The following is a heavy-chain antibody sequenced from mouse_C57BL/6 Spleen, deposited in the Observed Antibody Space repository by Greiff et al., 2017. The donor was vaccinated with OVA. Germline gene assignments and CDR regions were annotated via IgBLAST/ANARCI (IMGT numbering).Heavy chain of an antibody. CDR1: GYAFSSSW. V-gene: IGHV1-82*01. CDR3: ARWVDY. Sequence: QVQLQQSGPELVKPGASVTISCKASGYAFSSSWMNWVKQRPGKGLEWIGRIYPGDGDTNYNGKFKGKATLTADKSSSTAYMQLSSLTSEDSAVYFCARWVDYWGQGTSVTVSS. J-gene: IGHJ4*01. CDR2: IYPGDGDT.